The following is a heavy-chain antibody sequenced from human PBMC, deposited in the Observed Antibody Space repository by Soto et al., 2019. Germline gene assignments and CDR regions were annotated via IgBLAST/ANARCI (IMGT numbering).Heavy chain of an antibody. CDR3: ATLATFTVVTHFDY. J-gene: IGHJ4*02. V-gene: IGHV1-2*02. D-gene: IGHD2-15*01. Sequence: ASVKVSCKPSGYTFTADYIHWVRQAPGQGLEWMGWINPDSGATDYAQNFQGRVTMARDTSISTVYLELSSLRSDDTAVYYCATLATFTVVTHFDYWGQGTLVTVSS. CDR2: INPDSGAT. CDR1: GYTFTADY.